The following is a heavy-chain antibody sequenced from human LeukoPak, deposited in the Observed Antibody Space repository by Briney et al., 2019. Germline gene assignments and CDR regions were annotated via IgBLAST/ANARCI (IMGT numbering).Heavy chain of an antibody. Sequence: TSETLSLTCAVYGGSFSGYYWSWIRQPPGKGLEWIGEINHSGSTNYNPSLKSRVTISVDTSKNQFSLKLSSVAAAGTAVFFLSKRLNNSPVPTASVILFGSFYNWGQRTMVTVSS. V-gene: IGHV4-34*01. D-gene: IGHD3-16*01. CDR1: GGSFSGYY. J-gene: IGHJ3*02. CDR3: SKRLNNSPVPTASVILFGSFYN. CDR2: INHSGST.